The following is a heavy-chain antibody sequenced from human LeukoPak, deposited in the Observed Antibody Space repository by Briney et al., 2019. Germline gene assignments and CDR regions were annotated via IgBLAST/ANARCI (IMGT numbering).Heavy chain of an antibody. CDR1: GGSISSSSYY. D-gene: IGHD6-13*01. V-gene: IGHV4-39*01. CDR3: ARRDPQQLVFGY. J-gene: IGHJ4*02. Sequence: SETLSLTCTVSGGSISSSSYYWGWIRQPPGKGLEWIGSIYYSGSTYYNPSLKSRVTISVDTSKNQFSLKLSSVTAADTAVYYCARRDPQQLVFGYWGQGTLVTVSS. CDR2: IYYSGST.